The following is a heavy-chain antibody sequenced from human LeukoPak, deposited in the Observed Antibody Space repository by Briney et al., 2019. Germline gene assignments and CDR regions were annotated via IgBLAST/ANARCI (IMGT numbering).Heavy chain of an antibody. D-gene: IGHD3-10*01. CDR2: IFYNGNT. Sequence: SETLSLTCTVSGDSISTYYWSWIRQPPGKGLEWIGYIFYNGNTNYNLSLKSRVTMSMDTSKNQFSLRLNSVTAADTALYFCAREEQSVGPYFDYWGQGILVTVSS. CDR1: GDSISTYY. J-gene: IGHJ4*02. V-gene: IGHV4-59*01. CDR3: AREEQSVGPYFDY.